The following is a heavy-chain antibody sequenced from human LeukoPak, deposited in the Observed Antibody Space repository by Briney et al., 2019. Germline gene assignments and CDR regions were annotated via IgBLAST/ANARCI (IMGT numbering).Heavy chain of an antibody. V-gene: IGHV3-7*04. CDR2: TNQDGGEK. CDR3: ARGGAQQLEY. CDR1: GFTFRNYW. Sequence: GSLRLSCAASGFTFRNYWMTWVRQAPGKGLEWVANTNQDGGEKYYVDSVKGRFTISRDNVENSLYLQMNSLRAEDTAVYYCARGGAQQLEYWGQGTLVTVST. J-gene: IGHJ4*02. D-gene: IGHD6-13*01.